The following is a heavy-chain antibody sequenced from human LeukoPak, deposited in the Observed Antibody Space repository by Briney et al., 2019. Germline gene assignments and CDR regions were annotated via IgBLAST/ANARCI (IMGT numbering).Heavy chain of an antibody. D-gene: IGHD3-10*01. Sequence: GASVKVSCKASGYTFTSYYMHWVRQAPGQGLEWMGIINPSGGSTSYAQKFQGRVTMTRDTSTSTVYMELSSLRSEDTAVYYCARYSATLNYYGSGSCLDYWGQGTLVTVSS. CDR1: GYTFTSYY. V-gene: IGHV1-46*01. J-gene: IGHJ4*02. CDR2: INPSGGST. CDR3: ARYSATLNYYGSGSCLDY.